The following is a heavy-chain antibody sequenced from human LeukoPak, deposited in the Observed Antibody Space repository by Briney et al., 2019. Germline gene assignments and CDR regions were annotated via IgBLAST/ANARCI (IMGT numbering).Heavy chain of an antibody. CDR2: IYTSGST. D-gene: IGHD1-26*01. CDR3: ARVILEVVGATSVDY. V-gene: IGHV4-61*02. Sequence: SQTLSLTCTVSGGSISSGSYYWSWIRQPAGKGLEWIGRIYTSGSTNYNPSLKSRVTISVDTSKNQFSLKLSSVTAADTAVYYCARVILEVVGATSVDYWGQGTLVTVSS. J-gene: IGHJ4*02. CDR1: GGSISSGSYY.